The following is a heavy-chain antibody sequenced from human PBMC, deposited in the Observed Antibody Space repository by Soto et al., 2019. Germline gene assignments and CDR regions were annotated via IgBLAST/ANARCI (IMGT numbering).Heavy chain of an antibody. CDR1: GFTFSSYG. J-gene: IGHJ4*02. CDR2: ISYDGSNK. CDR3: AKDSTVVTYYFDY. Sequence: PGGSLRLSCAASGFTFSSYGMHWVRQAPGKGLEWVAVISYDGSNKYYADSVKGRFTISRDNSKNTLYLQMNSLRAEDTAVYYCAKDSTVVTYYFDYWGQGTLVTVLL. D-gene: IGHD2-15*01. V-gene: IGHV3-30*18.